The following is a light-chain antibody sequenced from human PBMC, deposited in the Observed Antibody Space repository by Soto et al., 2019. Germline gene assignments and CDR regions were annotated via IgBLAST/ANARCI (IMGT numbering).Light chain of an antibody. J-gene: IGKJ4*01. Sequence: EIVLTQSPATLSLSPGERATLSCRASQSVSSYLAWYQQKPAQAPRLLIYDASNRATAIPARFSGSGSGTVFTLTSSSLEPEDVAVYYWQQRSDWPLTFGGGTKVEIK. V-gene: IGKV3-11*01. CDR3: QQRSDWPLT. CDR1: QSVSSY. CDR2: DAS.